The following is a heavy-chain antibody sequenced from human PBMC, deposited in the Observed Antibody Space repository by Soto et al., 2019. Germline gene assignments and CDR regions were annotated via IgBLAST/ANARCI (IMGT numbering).Heavy chain of an antibody. CDR2: VFNSGST. Sequence: PSETLSLTCAVSGGSISGHFWSWIRQPPGQGLEWIAYVFNSGSTYNPSLKSRVTISVDTSKNQLSLELRSVIAADSAIYYCAINADVWGQGTTVTVSS. CDR3: AINADV. V-gene: IGHV4-59*08. CDR1: GGSISGHF. J-gene: IGHJ6*02.